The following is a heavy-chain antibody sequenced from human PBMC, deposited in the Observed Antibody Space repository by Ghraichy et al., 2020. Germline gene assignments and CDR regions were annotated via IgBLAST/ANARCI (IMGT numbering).Heavy chain of an antibody. CDR3: ARDTISGFAMDV. J-gene: IGHJ6*02. CDR1: GGSISGGGNS. Sequence: SETLSLTCAVSGGSISGGGNSWSWIRQSQGKGLEWICYIYPSGITNYNPSLNNRVTMSIDTSKNHFSLKLTSVTAADTAVYYCARDTISGFAMDVWGQGTTVTVSS. D-gene: IGHD3-22*01. CDR2: IYPSGIT. V-gene: IGHV4-30-2*06.